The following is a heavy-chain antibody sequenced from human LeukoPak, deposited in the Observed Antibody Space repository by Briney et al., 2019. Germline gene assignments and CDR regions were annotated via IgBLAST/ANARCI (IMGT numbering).Heavy chain of an antibody. CDR2: INPTGDST. D-gene: IGHD2-2*01. J-gene: IGHJ4*02. Sequence: GRSLRLSCAASGFTFSSYAMHWVRQAPGQGLEWMGIINPTGDSTTYAQKFQGRVTMTRDTSTNTVYMELSSLRSDDTAVYYCARHPSPQLHHFDYWGQETLVTVSS. CDR3: ARHPSPQLHHFDY. CDR1: GFTFSSYA. V-gene: IGHV1-46*01.